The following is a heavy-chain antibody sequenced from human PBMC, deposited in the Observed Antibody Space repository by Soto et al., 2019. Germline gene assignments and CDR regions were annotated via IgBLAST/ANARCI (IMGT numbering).Heavy chain of an antibody. CDR1: GGSISSGSYY. Sequence: QVQLQESGPGLVKPSQTLSLTCTVSGGSISSGSYYWSWIRQQPGKGLEWIGYIYYSGTTYYNPALQXXVXIXXDTSKNQFSLKLTSVTAADTAVYYCARATTVTTDYWGQGTLVTVSS. D-gene: IGHD4-17*01. V-gene: IGHV4-31*01. CDR2: IYYSGTT. J-gene: IGHJ4*02. CDR3: ARATTVTTDY.